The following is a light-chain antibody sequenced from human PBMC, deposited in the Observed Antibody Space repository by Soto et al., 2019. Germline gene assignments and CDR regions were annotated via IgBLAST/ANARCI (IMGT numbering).Light chain of an antibody. J-gene: IGKJ1*01. CDR1: QSISSW. V-gene: IGKV1-5*03. Sequence: DIQMTQSPSTLSASVGDRVTITCRASQSISSWLAWYQQKPGKAPKLLIYKASSLETGVPSRFSGSGSGTEFTLTISSLQPDDFAPYYCQQYNSSPFTFGQGTKVEIK. CDR3: QQYNSSPFT. CDR2: KAS.